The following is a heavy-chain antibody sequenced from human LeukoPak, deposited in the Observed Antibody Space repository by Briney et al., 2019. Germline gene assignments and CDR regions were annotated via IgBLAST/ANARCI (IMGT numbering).Heavy chain of an antibody. Sequence: GGSLRLSCAASGFTFSSYSMNWVRQAPGKGLEWVSYISSSSSTIYYADSVKGRFTISRDNAKNSLYLQMNSLRAGDTAVYYCARAAARDAFDIWGQGTMVTVSS. J-gene: IGHJ3*02. CDR3: ARAAARDAFDI. CDR2: ISSSSSTI. CDR1: GFTFSSYS. V-gene: IGHV3-48*01. D-gene: IGHD5-18*01.